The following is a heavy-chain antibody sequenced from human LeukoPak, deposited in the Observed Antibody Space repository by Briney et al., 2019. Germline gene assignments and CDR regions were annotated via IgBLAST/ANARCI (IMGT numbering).Heavy chain of an antibody. J-gene: IGHJ5*02. V-gene: IGHV4-59*01. D-gene: IGHD3-22*01. CDR1: GGSMNDYY. CDR2: FYYSGST. Sequence: SETLSLTCTVSGGSMNDYYWSWIRQPPGKGLEWIASFYYSGSTDYNPPLKSRATISLDTSKNQVSLNLNSVTAADTAVYYCARNGRDGSGYSSNWFDPWGQGTLVTVS. CDR3: ARNGRDGSGYSSNWFDP.